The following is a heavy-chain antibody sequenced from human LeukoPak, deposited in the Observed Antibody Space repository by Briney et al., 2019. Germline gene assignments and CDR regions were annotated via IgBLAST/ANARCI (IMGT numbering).Heavy chain of an antibody. CDR3: ARDRWTAMKD. V-gene: IGHV3-48*01. Sequence: GGSLRLSCAASGFTFSGYTMNWVRQAPGKGLECVSYTSSSSTSTYYADSVKGRFTISRDNAKNSLWLQMNSLRAEDTAVYYCARDRWTAMKDWGPGTLVTVSS. CDR2: TSSSSTST. J-gene: IGHJ4*02. D-gene: IGHD5-18*01. CDR1: GFTFSGYT.